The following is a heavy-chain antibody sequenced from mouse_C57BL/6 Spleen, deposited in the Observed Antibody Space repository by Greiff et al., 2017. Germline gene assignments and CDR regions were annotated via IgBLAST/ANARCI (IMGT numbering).Heavy chain of an antibody. J-gene: IGHJ4*01. Sequence: QVQLKQSGAELARPGASVKLSCKASGYTFTSYGISWVKQRTGQGLEWIGEIYPRSGNTYYNEKFKGKPTLTADKSSITAYMELRSLTSEDSAVYFCASPYINGGALDYWGKGTSVTVSS. CDR1: GYTFTSYG. D-gene: IGHD2-5*01. CDR2: IYPRSGNT. V-gene: IGHV1-81*01. CDR3: ASPYINGGALDY.